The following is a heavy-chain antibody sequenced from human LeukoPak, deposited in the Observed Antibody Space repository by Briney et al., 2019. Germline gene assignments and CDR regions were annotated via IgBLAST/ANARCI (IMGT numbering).Heavy chain of an antibody. CDR2: IYYSGST. Sequence: SETLSLTCTVSGGSISSYYRSWIRQPPGKGLEWIGYIYYSGSTNYNPSLKSRVTISVDTSKNQFSLKLSSVTAVDTAVYYCARASGSGEMYYFDYWGQGTLVTVSS. J-gene: IGHJ4*02. CDR1: GGSISSYY. V-gene: IGHV4-59*01. D-gene: IGHD3-10*01. CDR3: ARASGSGEMYYFDY.